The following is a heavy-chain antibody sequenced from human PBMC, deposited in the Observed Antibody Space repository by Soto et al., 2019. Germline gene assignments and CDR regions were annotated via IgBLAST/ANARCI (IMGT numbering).Heavy chain of an antibody. D-gene: IGHD3-3*01. CDR1: GFTFSSYG. Sequence: GGSLRLSCAASGFTFSSYGMHWVRQAPGKGLEWVAVISYDGSNKYYADSVKGRFTISRDNSKNTLYLQMNSLRAEDTAVYYFAKVVLRFLKCTAFSEMDAGAQG. V-gene: IGHV3-30*18. CDR2: ISYDGSNK. CDR3: AKVVLRFLKCTAFSEMDA. J-gene: IGHJ6*02.